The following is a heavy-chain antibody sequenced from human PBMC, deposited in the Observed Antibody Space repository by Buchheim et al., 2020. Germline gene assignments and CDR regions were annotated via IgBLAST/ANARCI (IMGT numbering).Heavy chain of an antibody. CDR2: IYYSGST. V-gene: IGHV4-39*07. D-gene: IGHD2-8*01. CDR3: ARGSGVLTFY. J-gene: IGHJ4*02. CDR1: GDSDTTTSYY. Sequence: QLQLQESGPGLVKPSETLSLTCTVSGDSDTTTSYYWAWIRQPPGRGLEWIGSIYYSGSTFYNPSLESRVTISEGTSKQESSLKLKSVTAADTAVYFCARGSGVLTFYWGQGSL.